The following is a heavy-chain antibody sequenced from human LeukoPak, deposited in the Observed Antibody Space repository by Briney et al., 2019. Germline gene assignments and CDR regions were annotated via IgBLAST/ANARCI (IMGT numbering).Heavy chain of an antibody. CDR1: GFTVSSNY. CDR3: TTEYYYGMNV. Sequence: GGSLRLSCAASGFTVSSNYMSWVRQAPGKGLEWVGRVKSKVHGGAIDYAAPVKGRLTISREDSKNTMSLQMNSLKTEDTAVYYCTTEYYYGMNVWGLGTTVTVSS. CDR2: VKSKVHGGAI. J-gene: IGHJ6*02. V-gene: IGHV3-15*01.